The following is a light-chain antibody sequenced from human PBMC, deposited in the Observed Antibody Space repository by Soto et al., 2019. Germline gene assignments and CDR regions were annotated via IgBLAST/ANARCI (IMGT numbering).Light chain of an antibody. CDR2: DVN. Sequence: QSALTQPASVSGSPGQSIAISCTGTSSDVGYYNYVSWYQQHPGKAPNVIIYDVNNRPSGVPDRFSGSKSGNTASLTISGLQAEDEADYYCSSYTSSSTYVFGTGTKLTVL. CDR1: SSDVGYYNY. J-gene: IGLJ1*01. V-gene: IGLV2-14*01. CDR3: SSYTSSSTYV.